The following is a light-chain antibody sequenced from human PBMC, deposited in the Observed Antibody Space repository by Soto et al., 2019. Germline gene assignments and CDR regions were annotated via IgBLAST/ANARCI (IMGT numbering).Light chain of an antibody. CDR2: EVS. Sequence: QSVLTQPPSASGSPGQSVTISCTGTSSDVGGYKYVSWYQQHPGKAPKLMIYEVSKRPSGVPDRFSGSKSGNTSSLTVSGLQAEDDADYYCSSYAGSNNRVFGGGTKLTFL. V-gene: IGLV2-8*01. CDR3: SSYAGSNNRV. CDR1: SSDVGGYKY. J-gene: IGLJ3*02.